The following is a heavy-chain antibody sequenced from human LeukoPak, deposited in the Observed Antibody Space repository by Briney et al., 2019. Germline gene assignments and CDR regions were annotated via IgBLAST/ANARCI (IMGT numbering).Heavy chain of an antibody. D-gene: IGHD3-22*01. CDR1: GYSFTTYD. V-gene: IGHV1-8*01. Sequence: GASVKVSCKASGYSFTTYDINWVRQAPGQGLEWMGWMRPKKSDTGYARKFQDRVTLTWNISTDTAYMELNSLTAEDTAVYFCAGGPPEDTSSGYWGQGTLVTASS. CDR3: AGGPPEDTSSGY. J-gene: IGHJ4*02. CDR2: MRPKKSDT.